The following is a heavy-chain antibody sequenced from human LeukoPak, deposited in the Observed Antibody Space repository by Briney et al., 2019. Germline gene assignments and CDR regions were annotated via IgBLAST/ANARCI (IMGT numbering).Heavy chain of an antibody. Sequence: ASVKVSCKASGGTFSSYAISWVRQAPGQGLEWMGGIIPIFGTANYAQKFQGRVTITTDESTSTAYMELSSLRSEDTAVYYCARDHGSSGFTDYWGQGTLVTVSS. CDR3: ARDHGSSGFTDY. V-gene: IGHV1-69*05. CDR1: GGTFSSYA. CDR2: IIPIFGTA. D-gene: IGHD6-19*01. J-gene: IGHJ4*02.